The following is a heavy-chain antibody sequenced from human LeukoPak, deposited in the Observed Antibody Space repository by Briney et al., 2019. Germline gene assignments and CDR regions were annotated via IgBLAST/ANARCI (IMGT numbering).Heavy chain of an antibody. V-gene: IGHV1-2*02. CDR2: INPDSGGT. Sequence: GASVTVSCKASGYTFTGYYMHWVRQAPGQGLEWMGWINPDSGGTNYAQKVQGRVTMTRDTAISTAYMELNRLRSDDTAVYYCARVGGNYQGFDFDYWGQGTLVTVSS. D-gene: IGHD1-26*01. CDR1: GYTFTGYY. CDR3: ARVGGNYQGFDFDY. J-gene: IGHJ4*02.